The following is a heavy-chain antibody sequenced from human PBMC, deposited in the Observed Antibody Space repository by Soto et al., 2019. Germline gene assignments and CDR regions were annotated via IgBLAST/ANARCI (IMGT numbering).Heavy chain of an antibody. V-gene: IGHV3-30*03. CDR1: GFTVSSYG. D-gene: IGHD2-21*02. Sequence: QVPLVESWGGVVQPGRSLRLSCAASGFTVSSYGMHWVLQAPGKGLQWVAVRAYYGSNKYYADSVKGRFTISRENSKKRMYLHMNSLRAEYTAVHDCVSGDDAGDYGGQGTRFPVSS. CDR3: VSGDDAGDY. J-gene: IGHJ4*02. CDR2: RAYYGSNK.